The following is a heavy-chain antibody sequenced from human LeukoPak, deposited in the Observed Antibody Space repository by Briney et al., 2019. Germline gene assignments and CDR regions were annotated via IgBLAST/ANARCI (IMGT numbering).Heavy chain of an antibody. Sequence: SQTLPLTCAISGDSVSSNSAAWNWIRQSPSRGLEWLGRTYYRSKWSNDYAVSVKSRIIINPDTSKNQVSLQLNSVIPDDTAMYYCARSRGAIVDHWGQGTLVTVSS. V-gene: IGHV6-1*01. CDR3: ARSRGAIVDH. CDR2: TYYRSKWSN. CDR1: GDSVSSNSAA. J-gene: IGHJ4*02.